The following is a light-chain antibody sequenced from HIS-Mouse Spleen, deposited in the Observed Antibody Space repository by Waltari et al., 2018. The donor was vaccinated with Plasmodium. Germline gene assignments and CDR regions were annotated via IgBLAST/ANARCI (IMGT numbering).Light chain of an antibody. CDR3: QQYDNLPPYT. CDR2: DAS. V-gene: IGKV3-20*01. J-gene: IGKJ2*01. Sequence: EIVLTQSPGTLSLSPGERATLSCRASQSVSSSYLAWYQQKPGQAPRLLIYDASNLETGVPSRFSGSGSGTDFTFTISSLQPEDIATYYCQQYDNLPPYTFGQGTKLEIK. CDR1: QSVSSSY.